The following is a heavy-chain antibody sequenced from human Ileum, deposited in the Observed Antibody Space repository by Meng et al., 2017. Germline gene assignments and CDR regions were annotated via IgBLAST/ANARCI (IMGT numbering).Heavy chain of an antibody. V-gene: IGHV3-48*03. CDR2: ISSSSSTI. J-gene: IGHJ2*01. CDR3: ARDLKTSGYDYPLRYWYFDL. D-gene: IGHD3-22*01. Sequence: GESLKISCAASGFTFSTFQMNWIRQAPGKGLEWLSHISSSSSTIYYADSVKGRFTISRDNAKNSLYLQMNSLRAEDTAVYYCARDLKTSGYDYPLRYWYFDLWGRGTLVTVSS. CDR1: GFTFSTFQ.